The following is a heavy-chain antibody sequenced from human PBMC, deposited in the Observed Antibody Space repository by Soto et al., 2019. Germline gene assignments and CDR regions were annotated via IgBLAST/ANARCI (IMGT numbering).Heavy chain of an antibody. D-gene: IGHD6-13*01. J-gene: IGHJ4*02. CDR3: ARDRIAAAGYYFDY. Sequence: ASVKVSCKASGYTLTGYYMHWVRQAPGQGLEWMGWINPNSGGTNYAQKFQGRVTMTRDTSISTAYMELSRLRSDDTAVYYCARDRIAAAGYYFDYWGQGTLVTVSS. CDR1: GYTLTGYY. V-gene: IGHV1-2*02. CDR2: INPNSGGT.